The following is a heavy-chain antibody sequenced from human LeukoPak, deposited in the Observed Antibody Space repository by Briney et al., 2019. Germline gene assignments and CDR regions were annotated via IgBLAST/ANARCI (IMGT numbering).Heavy chain of an antibody. CDR2: ISGSGGTT. CDR1: RFTFSTYA. D-gene: IGHD2-2*01. Sequence: PGGSLRLSCTASRFTFSTYAMSWVRQVPGKGLEWVSSISGSGGTTYYTGSVKGRFTISRDNSKNALYLQMSSLRAEDTAVYYCAKSQRNDQQVVQRIDYWGQGTLVTVSS. J-gene: IGHJ4*02. CDR3: AKSQRNDQQVVQRIDY. V-gene: IGHV3-23*01.